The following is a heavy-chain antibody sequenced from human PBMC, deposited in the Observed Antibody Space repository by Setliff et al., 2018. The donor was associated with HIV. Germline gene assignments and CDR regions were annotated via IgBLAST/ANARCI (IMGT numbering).Heavy chain of an antibody. D-gene: IGHD3-22*01. Sequence: GGSLRLSCAASGFTFSSYGMHWVRQAPGKGLEWVAVISHDGSNKYYADSVKGRFTISRDNSKNTLYLQLNGLRAEDTAVYYCAKAKHPITMIYYFDYWGQGTLVTVS. V-gene: IGHV3-30*18. CDR3: AKAKHPITMIYYFDY. J-gene: IGHJ4*02. CDR1: GFTFSSYG. CDR2: ISHDGSNK.